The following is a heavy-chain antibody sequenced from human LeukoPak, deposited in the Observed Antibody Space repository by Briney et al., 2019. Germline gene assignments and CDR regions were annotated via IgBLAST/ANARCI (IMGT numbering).Heavy chain of an antibody. V-gene: IGHV4-61*09. CDR1: GGSISSGSDY. J-gene: IGHJ5*02. D-gene: IGHD6-19*01. Sequence: PSETLSLTCTVSGGSISSGSDYWSWIRQPAGKGLEWIGHIDTSGGTNYNPSLKSRVTISVDTSKNQFSLELSSVTAADTAVYYCVRDHLAVAGMRLAWSDPWGQGTVVTVSS. CDR2: IDTSGGT. CDR3: VRDHLAVAGMRLAWSDP.